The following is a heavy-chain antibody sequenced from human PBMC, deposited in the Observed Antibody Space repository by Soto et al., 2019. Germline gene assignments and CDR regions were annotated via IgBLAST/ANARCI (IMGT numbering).Heavy chain of an antibody. J-gene: IGHJ5*02. V-gene: IGHV1-3*04. Sequence: GASVKVSCKVSGYTFTNYPIHWVRQAPGQGLEWLGGVSTGNGNAKCSERLQGRVTITWDTSATTTYIELSSLRSEDTAVYYCARDRVSPLRFSRFDPWGQGTLVTVSS. CDR1: GYTFTNYP. CDR3: ARDRVSPLRFSRFDP. CDR2: VSTGNGNA. D-gene: IGHD3-3*01.